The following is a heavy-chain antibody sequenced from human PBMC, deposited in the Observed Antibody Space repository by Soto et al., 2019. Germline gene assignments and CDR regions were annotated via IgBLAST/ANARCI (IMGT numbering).Heavy chain of an antibody. CDR1: GGTFSSYA. CDR3: ARVYGDYVGGKYFQH. V-gene: IGHV1-69*12. Sequence: QVQLVQSGAEVKKPGSSVKVSCKASGGTFSSYAISWVRQAPGQGLEWMGGIIPIFGTANYAQKFQGRVTITADESXXTAYMELSSRRSEDTAVYYCARVYGDYVGGKYFQHWGQGTLVTVSS. CDR2: IIPIFGTA. D-gene: IGHD4-17*01. J-gene: IGHJ1*01.